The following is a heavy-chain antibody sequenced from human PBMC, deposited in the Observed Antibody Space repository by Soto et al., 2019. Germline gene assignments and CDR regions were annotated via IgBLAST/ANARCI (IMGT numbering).Heavy chain of an antibody. CDR3: ARDGGWIDY. V-gene: IGHV3-74*01. CDR2: SDGSST. CDR1: GFTFSSYW. J-gene: IGHJ4*02. D-gene: IGHD6-19*01. Sequence: EVQLVESGGGLVQPGGSLRLSCAASGFTFSSYWMHWVRQAPGKGLVWVSRSDGSSTSYADSVKGRFTISRDNAKNTLYLQMNSLRAEDTAVYYCARDGGWIDYWGQGTLVTVSS.